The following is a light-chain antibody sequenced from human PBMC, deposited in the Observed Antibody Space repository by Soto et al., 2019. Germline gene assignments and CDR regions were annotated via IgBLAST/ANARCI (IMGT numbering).Light chain of an antibody. Sequence: EIVMTQSPATLSVSPGERATLSCRASQSVSNNLAWYQQKPGQAHRLLIYGASARATGIPARFSGSGSGTEFTLTISSLPSEDFAVDSCQQYNNWPLTFGGGTKVEIK. V-gene: IGKV3-15*01. CDR2: GAS. J-gene: IGKJ4*01. CDR1: QSVSNN. CDR3: QQYNNWPLT.